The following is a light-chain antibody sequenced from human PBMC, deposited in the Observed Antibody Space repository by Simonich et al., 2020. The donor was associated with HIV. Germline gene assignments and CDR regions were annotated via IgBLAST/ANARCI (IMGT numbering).Light chain of an antibody. J-gene: IGKJ2*01. Sequence: DIVMTQSPDSLTVSLGERATINCKSSQSVLYSSNNKNYLAWYQQKPGQPPKLLIYWASTRESGVPDRFSGSGSGTDFTLTISSLQTEDVAVYYCQQYNKWPYTFGQGTKLEIK. CDR1: QSVLYSSNNKNY. CDR2: WAS. V-gene: IGKV4-1*01. CDR3: QQYNKWPYT.